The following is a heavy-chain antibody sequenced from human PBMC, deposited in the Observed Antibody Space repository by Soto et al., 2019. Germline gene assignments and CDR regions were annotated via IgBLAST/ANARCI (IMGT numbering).Heavy chain of an antibody. CDR3: ARDVNDSSGSQGFDY. Sequence: LXCTVMVDSVSSNSYYWNWIRQRPGKGLECIGYIHYSGDSYDNPSLTSRITMSMDVSKNQFHLNLRSVTAADTAIYYCARDVNDSSGSQGFDYWGQGTLVTVSS. CDR1: VDSVSSNSYY. CDR2: IHYSGDS. V-gene: IGHV4-31*03. J-gene: IGHJ4*02. D-gene: IGHD3-22*01.